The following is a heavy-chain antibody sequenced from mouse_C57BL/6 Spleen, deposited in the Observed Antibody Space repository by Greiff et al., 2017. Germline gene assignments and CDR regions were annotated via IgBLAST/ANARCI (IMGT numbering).Heavy chain of an antibody. CDR3: ARREDYGGAMDY. J-gene: IGHJ4*01. Sequence: VQLQESGAELARPGASVKLSCKASGYTFTSYGISWVKQRTGQGLEWIGEIYPRSGNTYYNEKFKGKATLTADKSSSTAYLELRSLTSEDSAVYFCARREDYGGAMDYWGQGTSVTVSS. D-gene: IGHD2-4*01. V-gene: IGHV1-81*01. CDR2: IYPRSGNT. CDR1: GYTFTSYG.